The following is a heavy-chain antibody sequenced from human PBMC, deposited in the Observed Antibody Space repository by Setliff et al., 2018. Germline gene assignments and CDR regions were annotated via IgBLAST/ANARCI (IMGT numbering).Heavy chain of an antibody. Sequence: PSETLSLTCTVSGGSISSSSYYWGWIRQPPGKGLEWIGYIYYSGSTNYNPSLESRVTISVDTSKNQFSLRLNSATAADTAVYYCARLRGAFDYWGQGTLVTVSS. V-gene: IGHV4-61*05. CDR1: GGSISSSSYY. D-gene: IGHD3-16*01. CDR3: ARLRGAFDY. J-gene: IGHJ4*02. CDR2: IYYSGST.